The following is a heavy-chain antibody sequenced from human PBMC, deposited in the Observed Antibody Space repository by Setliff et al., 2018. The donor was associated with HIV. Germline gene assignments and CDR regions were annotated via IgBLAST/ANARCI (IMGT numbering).Heavy chain of an antibody. CDR3: ARHKTHDYDGNSVYFDF. CDR1: GYSISNTGHY. J-gene: IGHJ4*02. Sequence: SEILSLTCAVSGYSISNTGHYWGWIRQPPGKGLEWIGSIYHTGDTYDNPSLKNRVTISRDTSKDRFSLNLRSVTAADTAIYYCARHKTHDYDGNSVYFDFWGQGILVTVSS. V-gene: IGHV4-38-2*01. CDR2: IYHTGDT. D-gene: IGHD4-17*01.